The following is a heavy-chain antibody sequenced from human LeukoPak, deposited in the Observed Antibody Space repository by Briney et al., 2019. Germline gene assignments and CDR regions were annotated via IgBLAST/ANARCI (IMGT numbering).Heavy chain of an antibody. V-gene: IGHV4-59*01. CDR2: TYYSGST. D-gene: IGHD3-22*01. CDR1: GGSISSYY. Sequence: PSETLSLTCTVSGGSISSYYWSWVRQPPGKGLEWIGYTYYSGSTNYNPSLTSRVTISVDTSKNQFSLKLSSVTAADTAVYYCARGPRAYYYDSSVADGMDVWGQGTTVTVSS. J-gene: IGHJ6*02. CDR3: ARGPRAYYYDSSVADGMDV.